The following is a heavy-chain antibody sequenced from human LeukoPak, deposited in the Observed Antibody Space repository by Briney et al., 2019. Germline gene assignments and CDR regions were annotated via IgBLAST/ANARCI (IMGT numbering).Heavy chain of an antibody. D-gene: IGHD3-10*01. CDR1: GGSFSGYY. CDR2: INHSGST. V-gene: IGHV4-34*01. J-gene: IGHJ4*02. CDR3: ARGSSYGSSPGPIDY. Sequence: SETLSLTCAVYGGSFSGYYWSWIRQPPGKGLEWIGEINHSGSTNYNPSLKSRVTISVDTSKNQFSLKLSSVTAADTAVYYCARGSSYGSSPGPIDYWGQGTLVTVSS.